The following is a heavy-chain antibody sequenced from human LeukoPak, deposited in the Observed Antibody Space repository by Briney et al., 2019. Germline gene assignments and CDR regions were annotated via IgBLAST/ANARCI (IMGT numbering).Heavy chain of an antibody. CDR2: INRSGST. V-gene: IGHV4-34*01. D-gene: IGHD3-22*01. Sequence: SETLSLTCAGYGGSFSGYYWSWLRQPPGKGLEWIGEINRSGSTNYNPSLKSRVTISVDTSKNQFSLKLSSVTAADTAVYYCARGYYDSSGYYAPYYYYYYGMDVWGQGTTVTVSS. CDR1: GGSFSGYY. J-gene: IGHJ6*02. CDR3: ARGYYDSSGYYAPYYYYYYGMDV.